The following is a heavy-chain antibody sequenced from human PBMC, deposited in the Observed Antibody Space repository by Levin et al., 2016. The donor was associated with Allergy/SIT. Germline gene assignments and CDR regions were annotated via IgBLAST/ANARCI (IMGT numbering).Heavy chain of an antibody. J-gene: IGHJ4*02. Sequence: GESLKISCAASGFTFSSYAMSWVRQAPGKGLEWVSAISGSGGSTYYADSVKGRFTISRDNSKNTLYLQMNSLRVEDTAVYYCAVPLWDTWPPGMSYWGQGTLVTVS. D-gene: IGHD3-10*01. CDR3: AVPLWDTWPPGMSY. CDR1: GFTFSSYA. CDR2: ISGSGGST. V-gene: IGHV3-23*01.